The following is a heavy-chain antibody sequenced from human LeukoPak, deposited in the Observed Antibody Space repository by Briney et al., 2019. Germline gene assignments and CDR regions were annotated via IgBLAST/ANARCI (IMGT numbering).Heavy chain of an antibody. CDR1: GGSFSGYY. CDR3: ASPAHSFYDFWSGYPGPFDY. D-gene: IGHD3-3*01. Sequence: PSETLSLTCAVYGGSFSGYYWGWIRQPPGKGLEWIGSIYYSGSTYYNPSLKSRVTISVDTSKNQFSLKLSSVTAADTAVYYSASPAHSFYDFWSGYPGPFDYWGQGTLVTVSS. J-gene: IGHJ4*02. V-gene: IGHV4-39*01. CDR2: IYYSGST.